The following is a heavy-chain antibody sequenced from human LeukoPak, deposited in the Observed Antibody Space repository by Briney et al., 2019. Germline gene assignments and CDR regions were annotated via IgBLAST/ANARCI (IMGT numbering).Heavy chain of an antibody. V-gene: IGHV4-59*08. CDR3: ARHTTYRDYFDY. J-gene: IGHJ4*02. CDR1: GGSISSYY. Sequence: PSETLSLTCTVSGGSISSYYWSWIRQPPGKGLGWIGHIYHSGSTNYNPSLKSRVTISADTSKNQFSLNLSSVTAADTAVYHCARHTTYRDYFDYWGQGTLVTVSS. CDR2: IYHSGST. D-gene: IGHD1-26*01.